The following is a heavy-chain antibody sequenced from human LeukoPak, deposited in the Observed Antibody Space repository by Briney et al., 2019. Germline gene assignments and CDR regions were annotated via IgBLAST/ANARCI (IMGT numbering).Heavy chain of an antibody. Sequence: GGSLRLSCAASGFTFSSYVMHWVRQAPGKGLEGVAIISYDGSNEYYADSVKGRFTISRDNSKNTLYLQMNSLRAADTAVYYCAKGRYYPKDFFDYWGQGTLVTVSS. V-gene: IGHV3-30*04. CDR1: GFTFSSYV. CDR3: AKGRYYPKDFFDY. J-gene: IGHJ4*02. CDR2: ISYDGSNE. D-gene: IGHD3-10*01.